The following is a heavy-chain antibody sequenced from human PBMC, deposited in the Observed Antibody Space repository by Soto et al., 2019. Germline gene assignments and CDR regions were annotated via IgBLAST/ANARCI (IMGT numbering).Heavy chain of an antibody. J-gene: IGHJ6*02. V-gene: IGHV3-30*18. Sequence: QGQLVESGGGVVQPGRSLRLSCAASGFTFSSFGMQWVRQAPGKGLEWVAGISYDGSNKYYEDSVKGRFAISRDNSKNMIYLQMNSVRAEDTAVYYCAKDTSKYSSNWPAYYGMDVWGQGTTVTVSS. CDR3: AKDTSKYSSNWPAYYGMDV. CDR1: GFTFSSFG. CDR2: ISYDGSNK. D-gene: IGHD6-13*01.